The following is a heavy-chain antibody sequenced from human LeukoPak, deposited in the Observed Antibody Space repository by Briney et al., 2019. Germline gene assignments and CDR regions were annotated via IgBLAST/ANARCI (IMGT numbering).Heavy chain of an antibody. V-gene: IGHV3-21*01. CDR1: GFTFSSYS. Sequence: PGGSLRLSCVASGFTFSSYSMNWVRQAPGKGLEWVSSISSSSSYIYYAGSVKGRFTMSRDNAKNSLYLQMNSLRAEDTAVYYCARAPSPLAVAGTDYWGQGTLVTVSS. CDR3: ARAPSPLAVAGTDY. J-gene: IGHJ4*02. CDR2: ISSSSSYI. D-gene: IGHD6-19*01.